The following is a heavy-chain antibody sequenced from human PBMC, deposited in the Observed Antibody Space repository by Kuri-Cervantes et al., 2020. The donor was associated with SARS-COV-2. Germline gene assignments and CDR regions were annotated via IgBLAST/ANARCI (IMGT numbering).Heavy chain of an antibody. Sequence: SQTLSLTCAVSGYSISSGYYWGWIRQPPGKGLEWIGSIYHSGSTNYNPSLMSRVTISVDTSKNQFSLKPSSVTAADTAVYYCARGKVPAYNWFDPWGQGTLVTVSS. CDR1: GYSISSGYY. CDR2: IYHSGST. D-gene: IGHD2-2*01. J-gene: IGHJ5*02. CDR3: ARGKVPAYNWFDP. V-gene: IGHV4-38-2*01.